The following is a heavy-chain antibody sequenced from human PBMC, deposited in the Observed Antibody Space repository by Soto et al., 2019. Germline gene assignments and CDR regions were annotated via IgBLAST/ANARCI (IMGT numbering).Heavy chain of an antibody. CDR2: IIPIFGTA. J-gene: IGHJ6*02. CDR1: GGTFSSYA. D-gene: IGHD3-22*01. CDR3: ARLTDYDSSPRDYYYYGMDV. V-gene: IGHV1-69*13. Sequence: SVKVSCKASGGTFSSYAISWVRQAPGQGLEWMGGIIPIFGTANYAQKFQGRVTITADESTSTAYMELSSLRSEDTAVYYCARLTDYDSSPRDYYYYGMDVWGQGTTVTVSS.